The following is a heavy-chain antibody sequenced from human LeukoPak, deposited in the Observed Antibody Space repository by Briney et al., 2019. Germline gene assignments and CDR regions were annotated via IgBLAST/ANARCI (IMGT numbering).Heavy chain of an antibody. CDR3: ARVRPSHYYDSSGYGDY. Sequence: PWGSLRLSCAASGFTFDDYGMSWVRQAPGKGLEWVSGINWNGGSTGYADSVKGRFTISRDNAKNSLYLQMNSLRAEDTALYYCARVRPSHYYDSSGYGDYWGQGTLVTVSS. J-gene: IGHJ4*02. CDR1: GFTFDDYG. D-gene: IGHD3-22*01. V-gene: IGHV3-20*04. CDR2: INWNGGST.